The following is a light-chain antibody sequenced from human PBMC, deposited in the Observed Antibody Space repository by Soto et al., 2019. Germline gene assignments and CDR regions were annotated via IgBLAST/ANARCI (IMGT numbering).Light chain of an antibody. J-gene: IGLJ2*01. CDR2: EGS. CDR1: SSDVGSYNL. V-gene: IGLV2-23*01. Sequence: QSALTQPASVSGSPGQSITISCTGTSSDVGSYNLVSWYQQHPGKAPKLMIYEGSERPSGVSNRFSGSKSGNTASLTISGLQAEDEADYYCCSYAGSRVVFGGGTKVTVL. CDR3: CSYAGSRVV.